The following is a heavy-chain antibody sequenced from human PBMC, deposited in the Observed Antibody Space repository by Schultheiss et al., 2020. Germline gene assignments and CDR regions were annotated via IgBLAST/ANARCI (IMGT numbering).Heavy chain of an antibody. CDR1: GFTVSSNY. Sequence: GGSLRLSCAASGFTVSSNYMTWVRQAPGKGLEWVSVIYSDGSTYYSDSVKGRFIISRDNSKNTLYLQMNSLRPEDTAFYYCARDYCSTTTCYGGRDVFNIWGQGTMVTVSS. CDR3: ARDYCSTTTCYGGRDVFNI. CDR2: IYSDGST. V-gene: IGHV3-66*01. D-gene: IGHD2-2*01. J-gene: IGHJ3*02.